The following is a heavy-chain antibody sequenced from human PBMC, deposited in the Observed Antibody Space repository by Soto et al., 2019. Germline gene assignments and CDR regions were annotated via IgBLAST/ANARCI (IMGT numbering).Heavy chain of an antibody. CDR1: GYTFTDFY. CDR2: INPKNGGI. D-gene: IGHD3-10*01. Sequence: GASVKVSCKSSGYTFTDFYIHWVRQAPGQGLEWVGWINPKNGGINYAQKFQGRVTMTRDTSASTAYMELSSLRSEDTAVYYCANMVRGAYDAFDIWG. CDR3: ANMVRGAYDAFDI. J-gene: IGHJ3*02. V-gene: IGHV1-2*02.